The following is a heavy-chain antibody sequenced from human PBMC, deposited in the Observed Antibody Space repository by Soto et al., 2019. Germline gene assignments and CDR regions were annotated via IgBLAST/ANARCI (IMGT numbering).Heavy chain of an antibody. V-gene: IGHV2-5*02. J-gene: IGHJ4*02. CDR3: AHLYWVASGTRYYFDY. CDR2: IYWDDDK. CDR1: GFSFSTSAVG. Sequence: QITLTESGPTLVKPTQTLTLTCTFSGFSFSTSAVGVGWIRQPPGKALEWLALIYWDDDKRYSLFLKSRLTITKETSTTQVVLTMTKMAPVDTGRYYCAHLYWVASGTRYYFDYWGQGTRVTVSS. D-gene: IGHD6-13*01.